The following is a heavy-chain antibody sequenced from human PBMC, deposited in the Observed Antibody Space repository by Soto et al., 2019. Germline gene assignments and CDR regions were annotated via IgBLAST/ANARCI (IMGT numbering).Heavy chain of an antibody. CDR2: ISYDGSNK. Sequence: GGSLRLSCAASGFTFSSYAMHWVRQAPGKGLEWVAVISYDGSNKYYADSVKGRFTISRDNSKNTLYLQMNSLRAEDTAVYYCARVIAAAGYYYYYDMDVWGQGTTVTVTS. CDR3: ARVIAAAGYYYYYDMDV. CDR1: GFTFSSYA. V-gene: IGHV3-30-3*01. J-gene: IGHJ6*02. D-gene: IGHD6-13*01.